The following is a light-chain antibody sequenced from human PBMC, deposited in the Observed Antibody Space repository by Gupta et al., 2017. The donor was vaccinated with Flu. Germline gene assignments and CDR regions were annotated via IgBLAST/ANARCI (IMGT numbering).Light chain of an antibody. CDR1: GLRNYY. CDR2: GEN. Sequence: SSELTQDPAVSVALGQTVTITCQGDGLRNYYASWHQQKPGQAPLLVMYGENNRTSGIPDRFSGSSSGDTASLTITGAQAGDEADYYCNSRDINGDHVVFGGGTKVTVL. J-gene: IGLJ3*02. V-gene: IGLV3-19*01. CDR3: NSRDINGDHVV.